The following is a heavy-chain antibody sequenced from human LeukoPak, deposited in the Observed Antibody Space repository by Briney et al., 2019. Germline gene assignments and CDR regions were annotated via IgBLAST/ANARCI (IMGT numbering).Heavy chain of an antibody. V-gene: IGHV1-8*03. D-gene: IGHD6-19*01. Sequence: ASVKVSCKASGYTFTSYDINWVRQATGQGIEWMGWMNPNSGNTGYAQKFQGRVTITRNTSISTACMELSSLRSEDTAVYYCARGPVDSSGQSYDYWGQGTLVTVSS. CDR2: MNPNSGNT. J-gene: IGHJ4*02. CDR3: ARGPVDSSGQSYDY. CDR1: GYTFTSYD.